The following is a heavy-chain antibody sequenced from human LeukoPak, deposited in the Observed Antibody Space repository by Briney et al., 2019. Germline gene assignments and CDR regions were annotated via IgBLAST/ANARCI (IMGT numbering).Heavy chain of an antibody. J-gene: IGHJ4*02. CDR3: ARVGHYGSGSYLDY. Sequence: SETLSLTCTVSGGSISSYYWSWIRQPPGKGLEWFGYIYYSGSTNYNPSLKSRVTISVDTSKNQFSLKLSSVTAADTAVYYCARVGHYGSGSYLDYWGQGTLVTVSS. CDR1: GGSISSYY. CDR2: IYYSGST. V-gene: IGHV4-59*01. D-gene: IGHD3-10*01.